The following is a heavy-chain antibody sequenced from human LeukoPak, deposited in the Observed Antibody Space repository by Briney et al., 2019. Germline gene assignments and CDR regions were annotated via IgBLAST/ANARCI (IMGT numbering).Heavy chain of an antibody. CDR3: ARDLDYYDSSGYWDY. J-gene: IGHJ4*02. CDR2: INPSGGST. CDR1: GYTSTSYY. Sequence: ASVKVSCKASGYTSTSYYMHWVRQAPGQGLEWMGIINPSGGSTSYAQKFQGRVTMTRDMSTSTVYMELSSLRSEDTAVYYCARDLDYYDSSGYWDYWGQGTLVTVSS. V-gene: IGHV1-46*01. D-gene: IGHD3-22*01.